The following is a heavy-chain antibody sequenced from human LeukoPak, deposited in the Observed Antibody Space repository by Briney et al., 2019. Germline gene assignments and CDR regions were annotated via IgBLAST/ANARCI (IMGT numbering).Heavy chain of an antibody. CDR2: IYPGDSDT. Sequence: GESLKISCKGSGYSFTSYWIGWVRQMPGKGREWMGIIYPGDSDTRYSPSFQGQVTISADKSIRTAYLQWSSLKASDTAMYYCARTTMIVVPWAFDIWGQGTMVTVSS. J-gene: IGHJ3*02. V-gene: IGHV5-51*01. CDR1: GYSFTSYW. D-gene: IGHD3-22*01. CDR3: ARTTMIVVPWAFDI.